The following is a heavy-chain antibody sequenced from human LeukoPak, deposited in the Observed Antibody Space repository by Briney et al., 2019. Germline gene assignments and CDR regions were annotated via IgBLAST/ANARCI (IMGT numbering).Heavy chain of an antibody. CDR3: VGTNYYDSSGFDY. CDR1: GGSISSGGYH. Sequence: SETLSLTCTVSGGSISSGGYHWSWIRQHPGKGLEWIGYIYYSGSTYYNPSLKSRVTISVDTSKNQFSLKLSSVTAADTAVYYCVGTNYYDSSGFDYWGQGTLVTVSS. V-gene: IGHV4-31*03. CDR2: IYYSGST. D-gene: IGHD3-22*01. J-gene: IGHJ4*02.